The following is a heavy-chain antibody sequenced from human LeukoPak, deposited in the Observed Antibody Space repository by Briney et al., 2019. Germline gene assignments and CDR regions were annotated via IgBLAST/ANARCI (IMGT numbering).Heavy chain of an antibody. Sequence: GSLRLSCAASGFTFSSYEMNWVRQAPGKGLEWVSYISSSGSTIYYADSVKGRFTISRDNAKNSLYLQMNSLRAEDTAVYYCARDRQYYYGSGSAYGMDVWGKGTTVTVSS. V-gene: IGHV3-48*03. CDR3: ARDRQYYYGSGSAYGMDV. D-gene: IGHD3-10*01. CDR2: ISSSGSTI. J-gene: IGHJ6*04. CDR1: GFTFSSYE.